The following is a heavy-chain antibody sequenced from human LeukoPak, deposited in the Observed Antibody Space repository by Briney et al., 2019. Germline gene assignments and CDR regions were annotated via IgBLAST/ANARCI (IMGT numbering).Heavy chain of an antibody. Sequence: EASVKVSCKASGGTFSSYAISWVRQAPGQGLEWMGGIIPIFGTANYAQKFQGRVTITADESTSTAYMELSSLRSEDTAVYYCARDRPDRGDYWGQGTLVTVSS. CDR3: ARDRPDRGDY. CDR1: GGTFSSYA. V-gene: IGHV1-69*13. J-gene: IGHJ4*02. CDR2: IIPIFGTA.